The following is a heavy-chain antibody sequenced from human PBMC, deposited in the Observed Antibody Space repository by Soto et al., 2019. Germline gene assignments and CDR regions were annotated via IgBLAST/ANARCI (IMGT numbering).Heavy chain of an antibody. CDR1: GYTFINFF. J-gene: IGHJ3*02. Sequence: ASVKVSCKSSGYTFINFFIHWVRQAPGQGLEWVGIINPSGGATTYPQKFQGRVTMTRDTSTSTVYMDVSSLRFDDTAVYYCARSNCSGGSCYLGDFDICGPGTMV. V-gene: IGHV1-46*01. D-gene: IGHD2-15*01. CDR3: ARSNCSGGSCYLGDFDI. CDR2: INPSGGAT.